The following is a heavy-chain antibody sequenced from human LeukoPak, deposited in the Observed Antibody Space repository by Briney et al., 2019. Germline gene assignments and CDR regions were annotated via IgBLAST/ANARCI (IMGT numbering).Heavy chain of an antibody. D-gene: IGHD2-2*01. Sequence: PGGSLRLSCAASGFTFSSYGMHWVRQAPGKGLEWVAFIRYDGSNKYYADSVKGRFTISRDNSKNTLYLQMNSLRAEDTAVYYCAKDFARSTQFDPWSQGTLVTVSS. CDR1: GFTFSSYG. CDR3: AKDFARSTQFDP. V-gene: IGHV3-30*02. CDR2: IRYDGSNK. J-gene: IGHJ5*02.